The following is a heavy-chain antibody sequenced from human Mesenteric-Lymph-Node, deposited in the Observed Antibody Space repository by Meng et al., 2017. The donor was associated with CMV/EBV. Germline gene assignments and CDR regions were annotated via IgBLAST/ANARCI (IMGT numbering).Heavy chain of an antibody. Sequence: GESLMTSCAASGFIFSSYSMNWVRQAPGTGQEWVSSISSSSSYINHADSVKGRFTISRDNAKNSLYLQMNSLRAEDTAVYYCARAWGTHLGYYGMDVWGQGTTVTVSS. CDR2: ISSSSSYI. D-gene: IGHD7-27*01. CDR3: ARAWGTHLGYYGMDV. J-gene: IGHJ6*02. CDR1: GFIFSSYS. V-gene: IGHV3-21*01.